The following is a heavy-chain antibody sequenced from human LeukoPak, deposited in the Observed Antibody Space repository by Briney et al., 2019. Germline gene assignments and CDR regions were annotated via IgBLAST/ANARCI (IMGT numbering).Heavy chain of an antibody. Sequence: PSETLSLTCTVSGGSISSYYWSWIRQPAGKGLEWIGRIYTSGNTNYNPSLKSRVTISVDTSKNQFSLKLTSVTAADTAVYYCARDWGVAATPGYMDVWGKGTTVTVAS. CDR3: ARDWGVAATPGYMDV. V-gene: IGHV4-4*07. J-gene: IGHJ6*03. D-gene: IGHD3-16*01. CDR2: IYTSGNT. CDR1: GGSISSYY.